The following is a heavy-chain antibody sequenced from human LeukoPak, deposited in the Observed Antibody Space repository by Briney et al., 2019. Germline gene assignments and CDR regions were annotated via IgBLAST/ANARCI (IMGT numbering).Heavy chain of an antibody. J-gene: IGHJ4*02. V-gene: IGHV4-4*02. CDR2: IYHSGTT. Sequence: SETLSLTCTVSGGSIASGNWWSWVRQPPGEGLEWIGEIYHSGTTNYSPFLKRPVTISIDKSKNQFTLKLNSVTAADTAVYYCQTIAVAGIAYWGQGTLVTVSS. D-gene: IGHD6-19*01. CDR3: QTIAVAGIAY. CDR1: GGSIASGNW.